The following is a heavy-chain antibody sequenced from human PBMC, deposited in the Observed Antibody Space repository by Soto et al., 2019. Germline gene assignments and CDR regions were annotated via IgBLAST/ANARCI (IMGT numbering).Heavy chain of an antibody. V-gene: IGHV5-51*01. D-gene: IGHD6-19*01. CDR1: GYSFTSYW. Sequence: GESLKISCKGSGYSFTSYWIGWVRQMRGKGLEWMGIIYPGDSDTRYSPSFQGQVTISADKSISTAYLQWSSLKASDTAMYYCARPPVAVAGRTGGTDYWGQGTLVTVSA. J-gene: IGHJ4*02. CDR2: IYPGDSDT. CDR3: ARPPVAVAGRTGGTDY.